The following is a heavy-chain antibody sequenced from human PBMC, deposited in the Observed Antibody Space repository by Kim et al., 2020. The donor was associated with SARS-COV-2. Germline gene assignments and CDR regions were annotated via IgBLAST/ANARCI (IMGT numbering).Heavy chain of an antibody. D-gene: IGHD1-1*01. V-gene: IGHV4-59*08. Sequence: TNDTPSLNSRVTISVYTSKNQFSLKLSSVTAAATAVYYCARHKYTFGMDVWGQGTTFTGSS. J-gene: IGHJ6*02. CDR2: T. CDR3: ARHKYTFGMDV.